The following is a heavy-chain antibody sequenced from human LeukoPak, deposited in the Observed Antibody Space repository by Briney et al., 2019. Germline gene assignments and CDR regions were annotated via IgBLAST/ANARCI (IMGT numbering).Heavy chain of an antibody. J-gene: IGHJ6*03. V-gene: IGHV1-8*01. D-gene: IGHD6-19*01. CDR2: MNPNSGNT. CDR1: GYTFTSYD. Sequence: ASVKVSCKASGYTFTSYDINWVRQATGQGLEWMGWMNPNSGNTGYAQKFQGRVTMTRNTSISTAYMELSSLRSEDTAVYYCARRGSAVAAFYYYYYTDVWGKGTTVTVSS. CDR3: ARRGSAVAAFYYYYYTDV.